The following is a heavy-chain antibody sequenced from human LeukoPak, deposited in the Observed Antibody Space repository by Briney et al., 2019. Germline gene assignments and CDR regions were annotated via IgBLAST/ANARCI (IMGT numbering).Heavy chain of an antibody. D-gene: IGHD6-19*01. CDR1: GGSISSDSDY. CDR3: ATYSSASDAFDI. CDR2: IYSGST. Sequence: PSETLSLTCTVSGGSISSDSDYWSWIRQPAGKGLEWIGRIYSGSTDYNPSLRSRLTISVDTSKNQFSLKLSSVAAADTAFYYCATYSSASDAFDIWGQGIKVTVSS. V-gene: IGHV4-61*02. J-gene: IGHJ3*02.